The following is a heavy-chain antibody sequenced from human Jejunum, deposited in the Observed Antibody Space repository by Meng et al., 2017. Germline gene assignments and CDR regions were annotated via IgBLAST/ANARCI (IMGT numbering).Heavy chain of an antibody. CDR3: ARDHMGSLDY. D-gene: IGHD1-26*01. CDR2: AST. V-gene: IGHV4-61*08. J-gene: IGHJ4*02. Sequence: VQLRESGPALGRASETRSLIGTVSGGSVSRAGYQWGWIRQPPGKGLEWIGYASTNYNPSLKSRVTISLDTSRNQFSLSLSSVTAADTAVYYCARDHMGSLDYWGQGILVTVSS. CDR1: GGSVSRAGYQ.